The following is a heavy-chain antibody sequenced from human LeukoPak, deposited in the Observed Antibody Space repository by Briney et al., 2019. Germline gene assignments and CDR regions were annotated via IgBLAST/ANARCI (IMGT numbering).Heavy chain of an antibody. CDR2: IYYSGST. V-gene: IGHV4-59*08. J-gene: IGHJ4*02. D-gene: IGHD3-22*01. CDR1: GGSISSYY. CDR3: ARLYYYDSTPLFDY. Sequence: PSETLSLTCTVSGGSISSYYWSWIRQPPGKGLEGFGYIYYSGSTNYNPSLKSRVTISVDTSKNQFSLKLSSVPAADTAVYYCARLYYYDSTPLFDYWGQGTLVTVSS.